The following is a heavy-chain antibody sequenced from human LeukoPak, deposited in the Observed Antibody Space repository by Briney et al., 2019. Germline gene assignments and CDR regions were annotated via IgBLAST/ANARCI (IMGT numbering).Heavy chain of an antibody. J-gene: IGHJ6*02. Sequence: PGGSLRLSCAASGFTFNSYAMHWVRQAPGKGLEWVSSISSSSSYIYYADSVKGRFTISRDNAKNSLYLQMNSLRAEDTAVYYCARLSGYGYYGMDVWGQGTTVTVSS. D-gene: IGHD3-22*01. CDR3: ARLSGYGYYGMDV. CDR1: GFTFNSYA. V-gene: IGHV3-21*01. CDR2: ISSSSSYI.